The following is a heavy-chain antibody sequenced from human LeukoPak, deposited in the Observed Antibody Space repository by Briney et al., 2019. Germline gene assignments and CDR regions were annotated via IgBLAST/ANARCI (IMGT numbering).Heavy chain of an antibody. CDR3: ARGSPRSPRDAFDI. CDR1: GYTFTSYY. Sequence: GASVKVSCKASGYTFTSYYMHGVRQAPGQGLEWMGIISPSGASTTYAQNFQGRVTMTRDMSTSTVYMELSSLKSEDTAVYYCARGSPRSPRDAFDIWGQGTMVTVSS. J-gene: IGHJ3*02. CDR2: ISPSGAST. V-gene: IGHV1-46*01.